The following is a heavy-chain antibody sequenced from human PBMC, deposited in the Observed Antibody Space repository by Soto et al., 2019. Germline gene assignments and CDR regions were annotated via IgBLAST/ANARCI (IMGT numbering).Heavy chain of an antibody. D-gene: IGHD4-17*01. Sequence: EVQLVESGGGLVQPGGSLRLSCAASEFTFTNYWMHWVRQAPGEGLVWVSRISSSGITNYADSVKGRITLSRDNAKNMVYLQMISLRAEYTAVYYCVRGGRLAYYIVVWRKGTTVTVSS. CDR2: ISSSGIT. CDR1: EFTFTNYW. CDR3: VRGGRLAYYIVV. V-gene: IGHV3-74*01. J-gene: IGHJ6*03.